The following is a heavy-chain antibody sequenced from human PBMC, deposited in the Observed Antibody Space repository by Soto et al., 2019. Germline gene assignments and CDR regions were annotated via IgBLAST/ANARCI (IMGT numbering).Heavy chain of an antibody. J-gene: IGHJ4*02. V-gene: IGHV3-15*05. CDR1: GSTLIVAW. D-gene: IGHD1-26*01. CDR3: VGGSPFEF. CDR2: VKSKNDGGAI. Sequence: VQLEDSGGGWVKPGGSSRLPSAPSGSTLIVAWINWVARPPGKGLEWVGRVKSKNDGGAIDYGTPVKGRFIISRDDPRNTAYLQMNSLKIEDTGVYYCVGGSPFEFWGQGTLVTVSS.